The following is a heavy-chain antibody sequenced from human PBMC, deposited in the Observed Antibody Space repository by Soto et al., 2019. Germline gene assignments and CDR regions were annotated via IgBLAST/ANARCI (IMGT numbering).Heavy chain of an antibody. D-gene: IGHD3-22*01. CDR3: ARDGYDSSGYYPEYFQH. CDR1: GFTVSSNY. Sequence: EVQLVESGGGLVQPGGSLRLSCAASGFTVSSNYMSWVRQAPGKGLEWVSVIYSGGSTYYADSVKGRFTISRDNSKNTLYLQKNSLRAEDTAVYYCARDGYDSSGYYPEYFQHWGQGTLVTVSS. CDR2: IYSGGST. V-gene: IGHV3-66*01. J-gene: IGHJ1*01.